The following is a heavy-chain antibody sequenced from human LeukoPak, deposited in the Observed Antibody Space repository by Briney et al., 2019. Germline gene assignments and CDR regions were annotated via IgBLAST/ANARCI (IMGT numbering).Heavy chain of an antibody. CDR1: GFTFSSYS. CDR3: ARDDILTGYYIFDY. Sequence: GGSLRLSCAASGFTFSSYSMNWVRQAPGKGLEWVSSISSSSSYIYYADSVKGRFTTSRDNAKNSLYLQMNSLRAEDTAVYYCARDDILTGYYIFDYWGQGTLVTVSS. D-gene: IGHD3-9*01. CDR2: ISSSSSYI. V-gene: IGHV3-21*01. J-gene: IGHJ4*02.